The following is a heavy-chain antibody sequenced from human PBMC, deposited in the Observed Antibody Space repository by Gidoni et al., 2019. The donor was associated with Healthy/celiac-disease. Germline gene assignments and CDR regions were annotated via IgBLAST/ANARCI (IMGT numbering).Heavy chain of an antibody. CDR1: GFIVSSDA. J-gene: IGHJ4*02. Sequence: EVQLLESGGGLVQPGGSLRPSCADSGFIVSSDAMSWVRQAPGKGLDWVSPISGSGGSTYYAASVKGRFTISSDNSKNTLYLQMNSLRAEDTAVYYCAKVLRYFDWLLAPFDYWGQGTLVTVSS. CDR2: ISGSGGST. CDR3: AKVLRYFDWLLAPFDY. D-gene: IGHD3-9*01. V-gene: IGHV3-23*01.